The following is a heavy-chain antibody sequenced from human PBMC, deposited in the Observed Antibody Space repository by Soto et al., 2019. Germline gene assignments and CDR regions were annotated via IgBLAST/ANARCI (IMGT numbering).Heavy chain of an antibody. J-gene: IGHJ3*02. CDR2: INAGNGNT. CDR1: GYTFTSYA. Sequence: GASVKVSCKASGYTFTSYAMHWVRQAPGQRLEWMGWINAGNGNTKYSQKSQGRVTITRDTSASTAYMELSSLRSEDTAVYYCARVRYSSGWKGAFDIWGQGTMVTVSS. CDR3: ARVRYSSGWKGAFDI. D-gene: IGHD6-19*01. V-gene: IGHV1-3*01.